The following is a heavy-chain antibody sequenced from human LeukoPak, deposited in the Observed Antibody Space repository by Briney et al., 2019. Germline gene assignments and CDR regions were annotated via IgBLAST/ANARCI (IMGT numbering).Heavy chain of an antibody. V-gene: IGHV4-59*01. CDR3: ARGGTYYYRY. D-gene: IGHD3-10*01. Sequence: SETLSLTCTASGGSISSYYWSWIRQPPGKGLEWIGYIYYSGSTNYNPSLKSRVTISVDTSKNQFSLKLSSVTAADTAVYYCARGGTYYYRYWGQGTLVTVSS. CDR1: GGSISSYY. J-gene: IGHJ4*02. CDR2: IYYSGST.